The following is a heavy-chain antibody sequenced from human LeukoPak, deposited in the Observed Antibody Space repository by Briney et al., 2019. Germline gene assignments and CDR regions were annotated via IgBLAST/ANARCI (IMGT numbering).Heavy chain of an antibody. CDR3: ARDQGITMVRGAGMDV. Sequence: SETLSLTCTVSGGSISSGGYYWSWIRQHPGKGLEWIGYIYYSGSTYYNPSLKSRVTISVDTSKNQFSLKLSSVTAADTAVHYCARDQGITMVRGAGMDVWGQGTTVTVSS. V-gene: IGHV4-31*03. J-gene: IGHJ6*02. CDR2: IYYSGST. D-gene: IGHD3-10*01. CDR1: GGSISSGGYY.